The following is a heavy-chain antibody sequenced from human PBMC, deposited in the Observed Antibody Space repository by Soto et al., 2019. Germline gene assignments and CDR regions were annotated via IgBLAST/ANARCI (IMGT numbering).Heavy chain of an antibody. V-gene: IGHV3-23*01. J-gene: IGHJ3*01. CDR3: VRRAITATTKWGAFDV. CDR2: ISPGADVS. CDR1: GFTFSSFV. D-gene: IGHD1-20*01. Sequence: EVQLLESGGGLVQPGGSLRRSCAASGFTFSSFVMNWVRQAPGKGLEWVSTISPGADVSHYTDSVKGRFTISRDNSRRTLHLQMDSLRVEDAAVYFCVRRAITATTKWGAFDVWGQGTAVTVSS.